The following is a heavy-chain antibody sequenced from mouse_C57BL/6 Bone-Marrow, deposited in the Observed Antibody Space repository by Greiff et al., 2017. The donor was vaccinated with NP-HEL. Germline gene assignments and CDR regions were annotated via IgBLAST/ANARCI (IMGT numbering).Heavy chain of an antibody. Sequence: EVKLVESGEGLVKPGGSLKLSCAASGFTFSSYAMSWVRQTPEKRLEWVAYISSGGDYIYYADTVKGRFTISRDNARNTLYLQMSSLKSEDTAMYDCTRENYGSSYEGWYFDVWGTGTTVTVSS. V-gene: IGHV5-9-1*02. J-gene: IGHJ1*03. D-gene: IGHD1-1*01. CDR1: GFTFSSYA. CDR2: ISSGGDYI. CDR3: TRENYGSSYEGWYFDV.